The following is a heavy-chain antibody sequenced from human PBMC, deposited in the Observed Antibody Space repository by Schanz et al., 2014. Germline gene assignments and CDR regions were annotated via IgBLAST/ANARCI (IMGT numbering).Heavy chain of an antibody. Sequence: QVQLQESGPGLVKPSGTLSLTCAVSGAPISSSNWWSWVRQPPGKGLEWIGEIYHSGNTNYNASLKSRVTKSVHKSKNQSSRKLNSVTAADTAVYYCARGGSVATIAPYTWFDPWGQGTLVTVSS. D-gene: IGHD5-12*01. CDR1: GAPISSSNW. J-gene: IGHJ5*02. CDR3: ARGGSVATIAPYTWFDP. CDR2: IYHSGNT. V-gene: IGHV4-4*02.